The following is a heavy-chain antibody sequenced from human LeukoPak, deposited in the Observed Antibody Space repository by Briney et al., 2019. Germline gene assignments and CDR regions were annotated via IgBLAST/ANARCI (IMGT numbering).Heavy chain of an antibody. CDR3: ARRIWTSYPRHNWFDP. V-gene: IGHV4-39*01. CDR2: IYYSGST. Sequence: SETLSLTCTVSGGSISSSNYYWGWIRQPPGKGLEWIGSIYYSGSTYYNPSLKSRVTISVDTSKNQFSLKLSSVTAADTAVYYCARRIWTSYPRHNWFDPWGQGTLVSVSS. D-gene: IGHD3/OR15-3a*01. J-gene: IGHJ5*02. CDR1: GGSISSSNYY.